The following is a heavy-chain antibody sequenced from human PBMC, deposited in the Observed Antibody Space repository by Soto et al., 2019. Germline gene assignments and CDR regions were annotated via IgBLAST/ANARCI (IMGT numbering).Heavy chain of an antibody. Sequence: GASVKVSCKASGYTFTSYGISWVRQAPGQGLEWMGWISAYNGNTNYAQKLQGRVTMTTDTSTSTAYMELRSLRSDDTAVYYCARVWSGFVSIAAAGQGYFDYWAREPWSPSPQ. CDR1: GYTFTSYG. V-gene: IGHV1-18*01. CDR3: ARVWSGFVSIAAAGQGYFDY. J-gene: IGHJ4*02. CDR2: ISAYNGNT. D-gene: IGHD6-13*01.